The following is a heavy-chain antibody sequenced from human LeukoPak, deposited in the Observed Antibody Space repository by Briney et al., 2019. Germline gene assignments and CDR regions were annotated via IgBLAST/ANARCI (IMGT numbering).Heavy chain of an antibody. CDR2: IYYSGST. J-gene: IGHJ6*03. CDR1: GGSISSYY. CDR3: ARTSEGGYTYDYFYYYYMDV. V-gene: IGHV4-59*01. Sequence: PSETLSLTCTVSGGSISSYYWSWIRQPPGKGLEWIGYIYYSGSTNYNPSIKSRVTISVDTSKNQFSLKLSSVTAADTAVYYCARTSEGGYTYDYFYYYYMDVWGKGTTVTISS. D-gene: IGHD5-18*01.